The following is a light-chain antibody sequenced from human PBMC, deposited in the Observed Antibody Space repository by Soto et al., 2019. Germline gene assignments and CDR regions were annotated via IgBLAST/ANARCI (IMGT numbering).Light chain of an antibody. V-gene: IGLV2-23*01. Sequence: QSALTQPASVSGSPGQSITISCTGSSNEALKYDVVSWYRHHPGQVPKLINYEGNKRPSGVSSRFSASRSGNMAALTISGLQAEDAADYYCCSYVYSNSWVFGGGTHLTVL. CDR3: CSYVYSNSWV. CDR2: EGN. CDR1: SNEALKYDV. J-gene: IGLJ3*02.